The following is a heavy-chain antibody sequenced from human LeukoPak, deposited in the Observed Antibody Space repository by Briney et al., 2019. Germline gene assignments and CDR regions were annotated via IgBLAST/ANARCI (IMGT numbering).Heavy chain of an antibody. CDR3: ARVTNWNDFSY. J-gene: IGHJ4*02. D-gene: IGHD1-1*01. V-gene: IGHV5-51*01. Sequence: GAPRQISGEGSGSFFNTYLIGGGRALPGKGLEWMGIIYPGDSDTKYSPSFQGQVTISADKSISTAYLQRSSLKASDTAMYYCARVTNWNDFSYWGQGTLVTVSS. CDR2: IYPGDSDT. CDR1: GSFFNTYL.